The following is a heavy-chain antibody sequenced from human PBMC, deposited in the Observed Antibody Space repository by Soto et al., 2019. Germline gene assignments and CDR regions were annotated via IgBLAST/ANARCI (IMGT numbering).Heavy chain of an antibody. D-gene: IGHD2-8*01. CDR2: IISIFNTA. Sequence: QVQLVQSGAEVKKPGSSVKVSCKASGGSFSSDAISWVRQAPGHGPEWMGGIISIFNTANYAQTFHGRVTITADESSTTAYMELSSLRSEDTAVYYCARSRCSNGVCYKISPDLDVWGPGTTVIVSS. CDR3: ARSRCSNGVCYKISPDLDV. V-gene: IGHV1-69*01. J-gene: IGHJ6*02. CDR1: GGSFSSDA.